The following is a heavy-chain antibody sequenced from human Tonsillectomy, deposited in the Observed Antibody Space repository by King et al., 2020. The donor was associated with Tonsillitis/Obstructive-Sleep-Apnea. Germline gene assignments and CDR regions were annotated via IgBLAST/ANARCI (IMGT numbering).Heavy chain of an antibody. D-gene: IGHD6-13*01. Sequence: VQLVESGGGLAQPGGSLRLSCAASGFTFSNYAMFWVRQAPGKGLEWVSTISASGGSTYYADSVKGRFTISRDNSTETLYLHMNSLRAEDTAVYYSAKGPAAGEGSPYFFYYWGQGTLVTVSS. CDR1: GFTFSNYA. CDR3: AKGPAAGEGSPYFFYY. CDR2: ISASGGST. V-gene: IGHV3-23*04. J-gene: IGHJ4*02.